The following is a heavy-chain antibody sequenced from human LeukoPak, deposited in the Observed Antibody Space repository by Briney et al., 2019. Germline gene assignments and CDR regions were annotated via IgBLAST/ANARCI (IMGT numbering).Heavy chain of an antibody. Sequence: GASVKVSCKASGYTFTSYAMNWVRQAPGQGLEWMGWINTNTGNPTYAQGFTGRFVFSLDTSVSTAYLQISSLKAEDTAVYYCARDFSGYRLAARFDPWGQGTLVTVSS. V-gene: IGHV7-4-1*02. CDR2: INTNTGNP. CDR1: GYTFTSYA. CDR3: ARDFSGYRLAARFDP. D-gene: IGHD6-6*01. J-gene: IGHJ5*02.